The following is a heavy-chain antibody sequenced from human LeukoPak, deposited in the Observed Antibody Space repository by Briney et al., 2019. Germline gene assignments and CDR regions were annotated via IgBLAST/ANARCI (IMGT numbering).Heavy chain of an antibody. Sequence: SETVSLTCTVSGGSISSYYWSWIRQHPGKGLEWVGYIYYSGSTYYNPSLKSRVTISVDTSKNQFSLKLSSVTAADTAVYYCAREVLTGYYFDYWGQGTLVIVSS. D-gene: IGHD3-9*01. V-gene: IGHV4-59*06. CDR2: IYYSGST. J-gene: IGHJ4*02. CDR3: AREVLTGYYFDY. CDR1: GGSISSYY.